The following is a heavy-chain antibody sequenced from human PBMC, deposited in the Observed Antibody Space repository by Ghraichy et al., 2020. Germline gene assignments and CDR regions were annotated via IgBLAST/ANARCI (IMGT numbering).Heavy chain of an antibody. CDR2: VYYDGSA. CDR3: PRQEGYDQHAGEFDP. CDR1: GGSISSSTYY. V-gene: IGHV4-39*01. J-gene: IGHJ5*02. D-gene: IGHD2-15*01. Sequence: SETLSLTCTVSGGSISSSTYYWGWIRQPPMKGLEWIGSVYYDGSAYYNPSLKTRVSLSVDTSKNQFSLTLSSVTAADTAVYYCPRQEGYDQHAGEFDPWGQGTLVTVSS.